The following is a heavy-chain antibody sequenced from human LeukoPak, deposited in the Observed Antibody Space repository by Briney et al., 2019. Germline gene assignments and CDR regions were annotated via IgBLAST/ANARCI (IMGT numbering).Heavy chain of an antibody. D-gene: IGHD3-10*01. V-gene: IGHV1-24*01. CDR3: ATDNEEYYGSGSLPRFWY. J-gene: IGHJ4*02. Sequence: ASVEVSCKVSGYTLTELSMHWVRQAPGKGLEWMGGFDPEDGETIYGQKFQGRVTMTEDTSTDTAYMELSSLRSEDTAVYYCATDNEEYYGSGSLPRFWYWGQGTLVTVSS. CDR2: FDPEDGET. CDR1: GYTLTELS.